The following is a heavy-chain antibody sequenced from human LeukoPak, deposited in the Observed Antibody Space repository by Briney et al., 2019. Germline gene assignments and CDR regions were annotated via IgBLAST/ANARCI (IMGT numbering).Heavy chain of an antibody. CDR3: AKAISMAHGMDV. V-gene: IGHV3-7*01. D-gene: IGHD3-3*02. J-gene: IGHJ6*04. CDR1: GFTFSNYW. Sequence: GGSLRLSCAASGFTFSNYWMTWVRQAPGKGLEWVANIKQDGSEKYYVDSVKGRFTISRDNAKNSLYLQMNSLRPEDTAIYYCAKAISMAHGMDVWGKGTTVTISS. CDR2: IKQDGSEK.